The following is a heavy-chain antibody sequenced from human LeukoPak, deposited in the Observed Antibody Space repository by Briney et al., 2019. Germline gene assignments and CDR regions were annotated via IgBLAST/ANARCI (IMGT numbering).Heavy chain of an antibody. CDR1: GYSFTSYW. CDR3: ARHGSSSWYGY. J-gene: IGHJ4*02. Sequence: GESLQISCQGSGYSFTSYWIGWVRQLPRKGLEWMGIIYPGDSDTRYSPSFQGQVTISADKSISTAYLQWSSLKASDTAMYYCARHGSSSWYGYWGQGTLVTVSS. CDR2: IYPGDSDT. V-gene: IGHV5-51*01. D-gene: IGHD6-13*01.